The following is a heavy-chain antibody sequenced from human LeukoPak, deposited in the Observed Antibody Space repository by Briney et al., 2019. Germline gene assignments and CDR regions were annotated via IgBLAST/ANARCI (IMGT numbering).Heavy chain of an antibody. Sequence: GGSLRLSCAASGFTVSSNYMSWVRQAPGKGLEWVSVVYSGGNAYYADSVKGRFTISRDNSKNTLYLQMNSLRAEDTAVYYCAKGSYGAYFDCWGQGTLVTVSS. D-gene: IGHD5-18*01. CDR3: AKGSYGAYFDC. CDR2: VYSGGNA. CDR1: GFTVSSNY. J-gene: IGHJ4*02. V-gene: IGHV3-53*01.